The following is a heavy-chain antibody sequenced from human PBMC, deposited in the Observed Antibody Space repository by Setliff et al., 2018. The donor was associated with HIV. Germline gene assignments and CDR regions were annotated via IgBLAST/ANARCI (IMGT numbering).Heavy chain of an antibody. J-gene: IGHJ5*02. D-gene: IGHD6-13*01. CDR3: ARGDYRIIAAAGSGWFDP. CDR2: IYSSGSA. V-gene: IGHV4-39*01. CDR1: GGSISSRSPFY. Sequence: SETLSLTCSVSGGSISSRSPFYWGWIRQPPGKGLEWIGSIYSSGSAYYNPSLKSRVTISVDTSNNQFFLKLTSVTAADTAVYYCARGDYRIIAAAGSGWFDPWGQGTVVTVS.